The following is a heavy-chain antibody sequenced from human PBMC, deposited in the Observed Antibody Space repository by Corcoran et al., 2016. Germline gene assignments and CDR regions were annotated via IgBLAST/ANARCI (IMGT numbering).Heavy chain of an antibody. CDR2: IYYSGST. J-gene: IGHJ5*02. V-gene: IGHV4-39*07. CDR1: GGSISSSSYY. CDR3: ARAKTWLHNWFDP. D-gene: IGHD6-19*01. Sequence: QLQLQESGPGLVKPSETLSLTCTVSGGSISSSSYYWGWIRQPPGKGLEWIGSIYYSGSTYYNPSLKSRVTISVDTSKNQFSLKLSSVTAADTAVYYCARAKTWLHNWFDPWGQGTLFTVSS.